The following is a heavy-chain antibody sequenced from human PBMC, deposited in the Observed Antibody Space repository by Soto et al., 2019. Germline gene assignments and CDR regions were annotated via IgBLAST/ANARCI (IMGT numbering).Heavy chain of an antibody. CDR3: ARVGTAMIPRYYYYGMDV. Sequence: ASVKVSCKASGYTFTSYYMHWVRQAPGQGLEWMGIINPSGGSTSYAQKFQGRVTMTRDTSTSTVYMELSSLRSEDTAVYYCARVGTAMIPRYYYYGMDVWGQGTTVTVYS. J-gene: IGHJ6*02. CDR2: INPSGGST. D-gene: IGHD5-18*01. CDR1: GYTFTSYY. V-gene: IGHV1-46*01.